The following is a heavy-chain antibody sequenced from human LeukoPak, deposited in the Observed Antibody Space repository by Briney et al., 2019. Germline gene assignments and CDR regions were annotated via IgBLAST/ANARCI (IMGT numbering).Heavy chain of an antibody. V-gene: IGHV3-23*01. CDR2: ISGSGGST. CDR3: VKDLGSYVDTAMLY. Sequence: GGSLRLSCAASGFTFSSYAMSWVRQAPGKGLEWVSAISGSGGSTYYADSVKGRFTISRDNSKNTLYLQMNSLRAEDTAVYYCVKDLGSYVDTAMLYWGQGTLVTVSS. D-gene: IGHD5-18*01. CDR1: GFTFSSYA. J-gene: IGHJ4*02.